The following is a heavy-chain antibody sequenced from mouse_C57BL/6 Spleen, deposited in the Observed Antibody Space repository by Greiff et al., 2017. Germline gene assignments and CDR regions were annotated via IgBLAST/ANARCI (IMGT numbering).Heavy chain of an antibody. J-gene: IGHJ4*01. Sequence: QVQLQQPGAELVKPGASVKMSCKASGYTFTSYWITWVKQRPGQGLEWIGDIYPGSGSTNYTEKFKSKAPLTVDTSASTAYMQLGSLTSEGSAVYYCARGDGYYEGYAMDYWGQGTSVTVSS. CDR2: IYPGSGST. CDR3: ARGDGYYEGYAMDY. D-gene: IGHD2-3*01. V-gene: IGHV1-55*01. CDR1: GYTFTSYW.